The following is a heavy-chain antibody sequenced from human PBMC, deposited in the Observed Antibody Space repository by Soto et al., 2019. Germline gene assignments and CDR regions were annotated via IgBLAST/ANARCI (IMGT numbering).Heavy chain of an antibody. D-gene: IGHD3-3*01. V-gene: IGHV3-48*02. CDR2: ISSDSTTI. CDR1: GFTFSNYA. Sequence: PGGSLRLSCAASGFTFSNYAMNWVRQAPGKGLEWVSYISSDSTTIYYADSVKGRFTVSRDNANNSLYLQTNSLRDEDTAVYYYARIEVVEWFFINVDVYDMDVWGQGTPVTVSS. J-gene: IGHJ6*02. CDR3: ARIEVVEWFFINVDVYDMDV.